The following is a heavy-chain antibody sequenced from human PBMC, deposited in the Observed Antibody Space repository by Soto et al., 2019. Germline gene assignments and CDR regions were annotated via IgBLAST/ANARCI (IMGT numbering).Heavy chain of an antibody. Sequence: GPSVKVSCKASGYTFSSYAMNWVRQAPGQRLEWMGWINAGNGNTKYSQKFQGRVTITRDTSASTAYMELSSLRSEDTAVYYCARERRWDFDYWGQGTLVTVSS. CDR2: INAGNGNT. J-gene: IGHJ4*02. V-gene: IGHV1-3*01. CDR3: ARERRWDFDY. CDR1: GYTFSSYA.